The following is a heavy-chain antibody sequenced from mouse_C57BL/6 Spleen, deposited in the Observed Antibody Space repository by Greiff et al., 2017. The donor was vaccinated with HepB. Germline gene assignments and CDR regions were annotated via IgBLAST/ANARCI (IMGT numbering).Heavy chain of an antibody. CDR3: ARYYSNYAWFAY. CDR2: ISDGGSYT. J-gene: IGHJ3*01. CDR1: GFTLSSYA. D-gene: IGHD2-5*01. V-gene: IGHV5-4*03. Sequence: EVKVVESGGGLVKPGGSLKLSCAASGFTLSSYAMSWVRQTPEKRLEWVATISDGGSYTYYPDNVKGRFTISRDNAKNNLYLQMSHLKSEDTAMYYCARYYSNYAWFAYWGQGTLVTVSA.